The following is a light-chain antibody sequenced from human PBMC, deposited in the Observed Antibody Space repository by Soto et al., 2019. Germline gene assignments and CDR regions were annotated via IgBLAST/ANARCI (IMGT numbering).Light chain of an antibody. CDR3: QQYYNTPYT. CDR2: WAS. V-gene: IGKV4-1*01. J-gene: IGKJ2*01. CDR1: QNVLYSSDNKNY. Sequence: DIVMTQSPDSLAVSLGERATINCKSSQNVLYSSDNKNYLAWYQQKPRQPPKLLIYWASTRESGVPDRFSGSGSGTDFTLTISSLQAEDVAFYYCQQYYNTPYTFGQGTKLEIK.